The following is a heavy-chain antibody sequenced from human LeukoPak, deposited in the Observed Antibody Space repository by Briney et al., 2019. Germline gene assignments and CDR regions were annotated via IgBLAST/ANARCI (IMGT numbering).Heavy chain of an antibody. J-gene: IGHJ6*03. D-gene: IGHD5/OR15-5a*01. CDR3: ARSPYLHYYFSYMDV. V-gene: IGHV3-49*03. CDR2: IRSISYGGTT. Sequence: AGGSLRLSCTASGFTFGDYAISWFRQAPGKGLEWVGFIRSISYGGTTDYAASVKGRFTISRDDSKSIAYLQMNSLKTEDTAVYYCARSPYLHYYFSYMDVWGKGTTVTVSS. CDR1: GFTFGDYA.